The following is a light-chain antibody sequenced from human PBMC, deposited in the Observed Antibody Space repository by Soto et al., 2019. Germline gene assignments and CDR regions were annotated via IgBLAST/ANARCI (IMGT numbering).Light chain of an antibody. CDR3: QQTYSTPRT. V-gene: IGKV1-39*01. J-gene: IGKJ1*01. Sequence: DIQMTQSPSSLSASVGDRVTITCRASRSINTYVNWYRQRPGKAPELLIYSASSLHFGVPSRFSGSGAGTDFTFTINSLLPADLAIYYCQQTYSTPRTFGQGTKVDIK. CDR2: SAS. CDR1: RSINTY.